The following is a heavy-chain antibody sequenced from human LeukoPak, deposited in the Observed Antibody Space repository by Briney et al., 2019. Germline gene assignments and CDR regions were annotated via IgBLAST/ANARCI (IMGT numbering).Heavy chain of an antibody. V-gene: IGHV3-33*01. CDR1: GFTFSSYG. Sequence: GGSLRLSCAASGFTFSSYGMHWVRQAPGKGLEWVAVIWYDGSNKYYADYVKGRLTISRDNFKNTLYLQMNSLRAEDTAVYYCARDGEEGSGCSGGSCYPTWWFDPWGQGTLVTVYS. D-gene: IGHD2-15*01. CDR2: IWYDGSNK. CDR3: ARDGEEGSGCSGGSCYPTWWFDP. J-gene: IGHJ5*02.